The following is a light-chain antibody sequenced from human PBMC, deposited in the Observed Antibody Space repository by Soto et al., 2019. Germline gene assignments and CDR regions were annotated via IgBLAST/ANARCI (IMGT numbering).Light chain of an antibody. J-gene: IGLJ1*01. CDR2: EVT. Sequence: QSALTQPASVSGSPGQSITISCAGSSSDVGGHNYVSWYQQHPGKAPKLLIYEVTNRPSGVSNRFSGSKSGNTASLTISGLQAEDEADYYCSSYRSTSYVFGTGTKVTLL. CDR1: SSDVGGHNY. V-gene: IGLV2-14*01. CDR3: SSYRSTSYV.